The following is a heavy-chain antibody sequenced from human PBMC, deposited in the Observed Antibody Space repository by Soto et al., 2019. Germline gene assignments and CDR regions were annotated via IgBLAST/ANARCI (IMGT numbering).Heavy chain of an antibody. V-gene: IGHV3-21*01. D-gene: IGHD5-18*01. CDR2: ISSSSSYI. CDR3: ARGRGAMVYRPYFDY. Sequence: GGSLRLSCAASGFTFSSYSMNWVRQAPGKGLEWVASISSSSSYIYYADSVKGRFTISRDNAKNSLYLQMNSLRAEDTAVYYCARGRGAMVYRPYFDYWGQGTLVTVSS. J-gene: IGHJ4*02. CDR1: GFTFSSYS.